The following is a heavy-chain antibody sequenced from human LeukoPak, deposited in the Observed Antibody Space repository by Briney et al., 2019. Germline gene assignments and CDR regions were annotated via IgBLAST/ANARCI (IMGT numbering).Heavy chain of an antibody. V-gene: IGHV3-23*01. CDR1: GFTFSSYA. CDR2: ISGSGGRT. D-gene: IGHD5-12*01. CDR3: AKDLLAATIDYYFDY. Sequence: GGSLRVSCAASGFTFSSYAMSWVRQAPGKGLEWVSVISGSGGRTYYADSVKGRFTISRDNSKNTLYVQMNSLRAEDTAVYYCAKDLLAATIDYYFDYWGQGTLVTVSS. J-gene: IGHJ4*02.